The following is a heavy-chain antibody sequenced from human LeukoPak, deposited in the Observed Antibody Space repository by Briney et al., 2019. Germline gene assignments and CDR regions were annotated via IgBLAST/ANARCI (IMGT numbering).Heavy chain of an antibody. CDR3: AKDRASSSWSRDAFDI. CDR2: IIPIFGTA. CDR1: GGTFSNYA. J-gene: IGHJ3*02. D-gene: IGHD6-13*01. Sequence: ASVKVSCKASGGTFSNYAISWVRQAPGQGLEWMGGIIPIFGTANYAQKFQGRVTITTDKSTSTVYMEVSSVRFEDTAVYYCAKDRASSSWSRDAFDIWGQGTVVTVSS. V-gene: IGHV1-69*05.